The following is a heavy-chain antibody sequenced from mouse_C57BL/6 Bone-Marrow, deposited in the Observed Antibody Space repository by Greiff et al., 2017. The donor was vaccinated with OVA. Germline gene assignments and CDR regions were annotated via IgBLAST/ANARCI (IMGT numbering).Heavy chain of an antibody. CDR1: GFNIKDDY. CDR3: TPYYGSSYPAWFAY. J-gene: IGHJ3*01. D-gene: IGHD1-1*01. V-gene: IGHV14-4*01. CDR2: IDPENGDT. Sequence: EVQLQQSGAELVRPGASVKLSCTASGFNIKDDYMHWVKQRPEQGLEWIGWIDPENGDTEYASKFQGKATITAVTSSNTAYLQLSSLTSEDTAVYYCTPYYGSSYPAWFAYWGQGTLVTVSA.